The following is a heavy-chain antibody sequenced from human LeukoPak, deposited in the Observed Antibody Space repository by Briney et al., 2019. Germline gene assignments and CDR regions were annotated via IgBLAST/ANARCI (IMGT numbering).Heavy chain of an antibody. D-gene: IGHD1-1*01. CDR3: AKDGVRAGTTPSPFDY. J-gene: IGHJ4*02. V-gene: IGHV3-9*01. CDR1: GFTFDDYA. CDR2: ISWNSGSI. Sequence: GRSLRLSCAASGFTFDDYAMHWVRQAPGKGLEWVSGISWNSGSIGYADSVKGRFTISRDNAKNSLYLQMNSLRAEDTALYYCAKDGVRAGTTPSPFDYWGQGTLVTVSS.